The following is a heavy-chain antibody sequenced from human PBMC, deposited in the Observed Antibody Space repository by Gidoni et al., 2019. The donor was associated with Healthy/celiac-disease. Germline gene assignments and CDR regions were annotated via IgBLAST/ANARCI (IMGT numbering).Heavy chain of an antibody. D-gene: IGHD2-2*01. Sequence: QVQLVESGGGVVQPGRSLRLSCAASGFTFSSYAMHWVRQAPGKGLEWVAVISYDGSNKYYAVSVKGRFTISRDNSKNTLYLQMNSLRAEDTAVYYCATAADRYYFDYWGQGTLVTVSS. CDR3: ATAADRYYFDY. CDR1: GFTFSSYA. CDR2: ISYDGSNK. V-gene: IGHV3-30-3*01. J-gene: IGHJ4*02.